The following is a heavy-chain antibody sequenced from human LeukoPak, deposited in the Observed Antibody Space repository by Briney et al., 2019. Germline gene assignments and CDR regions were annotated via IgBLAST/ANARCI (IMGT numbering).Heavy chain of an antibody. Sequence: GGSLRLSCAASGFTFDDYAMHWVRQAPGKGLEWVSGISWNSGSIGYADSVKGRFTISRDNAKNSLYLQMNSLRAEDTALYYCAKAASGWYRLAAFDIWGQGTMVTVSS. CDR1: GFTFDDYA. V-gene: IGHV3-9*01. D-gene: IGHD6-19*01. CDR3: AKAASGWYRLAAFDI. CDR2: ISWNSGSI. J-gene: IGHJ3*02.